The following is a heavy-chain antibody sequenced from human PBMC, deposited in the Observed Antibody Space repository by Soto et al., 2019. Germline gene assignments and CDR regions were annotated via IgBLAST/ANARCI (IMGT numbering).Heavy chain of an antibody. CDR1: GGSISSYY. V-gene: IGHV4-59*08. Sequence: SETLSLTCTVSGGSISSYYWSWIRQPPGKGLEGIGYIYYSGRTNYNPSLKSRVTISVDTAKNQFSLKLSSVTAAETAVYYCARLARITMVRVVIIPLVPFDPWGQGPLVT. J-gene: IGHJ5*02. CDR2: IYYSGRT. D-gene: IGHD3-10*01. CDR3: ARLARITMVRVVIIPLVPFDP.